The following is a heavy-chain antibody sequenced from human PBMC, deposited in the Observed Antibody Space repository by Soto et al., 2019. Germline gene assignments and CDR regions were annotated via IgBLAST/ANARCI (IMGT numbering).Heavy chain of an antibody. D-gene: IGHD3-22*01. CDR3: VRDRRIYYSDPHDEFVASDYEV. V-gene: IGHV1-69*01. Sequence: QVQLIQSEAEVKKPGSSVRVSCTASGGIFGSHGFSWVRQAPGQRLEWVGGFIPIFRTLTYTEKFQARVRIAADESTNTVYLDLRRLRSEDTAVYYCVRDRRIYYSDPHDEFVASDYEVWGQGTMVSVSS. CDR2: FIPIFRTL. CDR1: GGIFGSHG. J-gene: IGHJ3*01.